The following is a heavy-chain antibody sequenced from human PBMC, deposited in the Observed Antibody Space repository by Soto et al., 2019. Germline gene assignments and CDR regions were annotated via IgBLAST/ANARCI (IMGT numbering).Heavy chain of an antibody. CDR3: ARGLPHDYDYYGYFQH. CDR1: GFSFIDYW. V-gene: IGHV3-7*01. D-gene: IGHD4-17*01. J-gene: IGHJ1*01. CDR2: IKQGGIER. Sequence: EVQLVESGGGLVQPGGSLRLSCAASGFSFIDYWMTWVRQAPGKGLEWVANIKQGGIERYYVDSVKGRFTISRDNAKNSLYLQMNSLRAEDTAVYYCARGLPHDYDYYGYFQHWGQGTLVTVSS.